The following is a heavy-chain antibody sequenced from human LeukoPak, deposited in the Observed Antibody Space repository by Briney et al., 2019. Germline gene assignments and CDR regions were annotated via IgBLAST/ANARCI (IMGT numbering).Heavy chain of an antibody. J-gene: IGHJ3*02. CDR1: GFTFSADS. D-gene: IGHD3-3*01. CDR2: ISRSSTTI. Sequence: PGGSLRLSCAASGFTFSADSMNWIRQAPGKGLEWLSYISRSSTTIYYADSVKGRFTISRDNAKNSLYLQMNSLRDEDTAVYYCARARFSEYLLYVGAFDIWGQGTMVTVSS. CDR3: ARARFSEYLLYVGAFDI. V-gene: IGHV3-48*02.